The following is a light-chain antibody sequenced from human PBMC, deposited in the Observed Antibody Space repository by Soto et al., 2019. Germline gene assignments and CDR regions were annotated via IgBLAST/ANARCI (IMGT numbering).Light chain of an antibody. V-gene: IGKV3-20*01. J-gene: IGKJ4*01. CDR2: GAS. Sequence: EIVLTQSPGTLSLSPGEGATLSCRASESFSSRYLAWYQQKPSQAHRLLIYGASSRATGIPDRFSGSGSGTDFSLTISRLEPEDFAVYYCQQYWSSLTFGGGTKVDIK. CDR3: QQYWSSLT. CDR1: ESFSSRY.